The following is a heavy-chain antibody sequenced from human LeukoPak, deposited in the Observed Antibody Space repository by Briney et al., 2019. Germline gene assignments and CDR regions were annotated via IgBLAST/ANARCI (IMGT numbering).Heavy chain of an antibody. CDR3: ARGCRRDGYNDLFDY. CDR1: GGSFSGYY. Sequence: SETLSLTCAVYGGSFSGYYWSGIRQPPGKGLEWIGEINHSGSTNYNPSLKRRVTISVDTHKNQFSLKLSSVTAADTAVYYCARGCRRDGYNDLFDYWGQGPLVTVSS. CDR2: INHSGST. J-gene: IGHJ4*02. D-gene: IGHD5-24*01. V-gene: IGHV4-34*01.